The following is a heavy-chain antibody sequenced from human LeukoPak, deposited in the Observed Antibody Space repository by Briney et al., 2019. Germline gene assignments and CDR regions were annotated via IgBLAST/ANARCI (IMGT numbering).Heavy chain of an antibody. J-gene: IGHJ4*02. V-gene: IGHV3-20*04. CDR3: ARDPGYSGYDFPDY. CDR1: GFTFDDYG. D-gene: IGHD5-12*01. Sequence: RPGGSLRLSCAASGFTFDDYGMSWVRQAPGKGLEWVPGINWNGGSTGYADSVKGRFTISRDNAKNSLYLQMNSLRAEDTALYYCARDPGYSGYDFPDYWGQGTLVTVSS. CDR2: INWNGGST.